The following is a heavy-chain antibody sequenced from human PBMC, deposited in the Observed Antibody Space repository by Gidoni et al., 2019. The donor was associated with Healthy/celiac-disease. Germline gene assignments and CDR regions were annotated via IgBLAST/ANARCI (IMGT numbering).Heavy chain of an antibody. CDR3: ARALLTTVTTD. CDR1: GGSVSSGSYY. J-gene: IGHJ4*02. CDR2: IYYSGST. Sequence: GGSVSSGSYYWSWIRQPPGKGLEWIGYIYYSGSTNYNPSLKSRVTISVDTSKNQFSLKLSSVTAADTAVYYCARALLTTVTTDWGQGTLVTVSS. V-gene: IGHV4-61*01. D-gene: IGHD4-4*01.